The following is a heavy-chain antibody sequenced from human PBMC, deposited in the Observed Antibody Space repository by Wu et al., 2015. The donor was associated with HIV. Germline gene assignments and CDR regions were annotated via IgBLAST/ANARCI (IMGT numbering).Heavy chain of an antibody. D-gene: IGHD1-26*01. Sequence: QVQLVQSGAEVKKPGASVKVSCKASRFTTDDINWLRQATGQGLEWMGWINLNSGNTGYAQKFQGRVTISKNTSIITAYEELSSLRSEDTAIYYCARGGIIMGPTIKTSYYMDVWGKGTMVTVSS. J-gene: IGHJ6*03. CDR1: RFTTDD. CDR3: ARGGIIMGPTIKTSYYMDV. CDR2: INLNSGNT. V-gene: IGHV1-8*03.